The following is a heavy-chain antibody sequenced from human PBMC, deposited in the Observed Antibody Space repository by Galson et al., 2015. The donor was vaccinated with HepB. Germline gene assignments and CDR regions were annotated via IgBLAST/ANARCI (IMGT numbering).Heavy chain of an antibody. D-gene: IGHD6-13*01. CDR3: ARISLAAAFYWDY. J-gene: IGHJ4*02. V-gene: IGHV3-33*01. CDR1: GFTFRNYG. Sequence: SLRLSCAASGFTFRNYGMHWVRQAPGKGLEWVAVLWYDGSNKYYADSVKGRFAISRDTSKNTLYLQMNSLRAEDTAVYYCARISLAAAFYWDYWGQGTLVTVSS. CDR2: LWYDGSNK.